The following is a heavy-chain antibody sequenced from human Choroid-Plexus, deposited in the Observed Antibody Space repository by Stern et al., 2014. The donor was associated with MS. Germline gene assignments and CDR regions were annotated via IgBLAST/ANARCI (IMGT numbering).Heavy chain of an antibody. V-gene: IGHV3-30*18. D-gene: IGHD2/OR15-2a*01. J-gene: IGHJ5*02. CDR2: VSYDGSNK. Sequence: VQLVESGGGVVQPGSPLRLSCVASGFTFGSCAMHWVRQAPGKGLEWVAGVSYDGSNKYYADSVKGRFPISRDNSQNTLYMQMSSLRPEDTAVYYCAKDRQYLTYFFDHWGQGPLVTVSS. CDR1: GFTFGSCA. CDR3: AKDRQYLTYFFDH.